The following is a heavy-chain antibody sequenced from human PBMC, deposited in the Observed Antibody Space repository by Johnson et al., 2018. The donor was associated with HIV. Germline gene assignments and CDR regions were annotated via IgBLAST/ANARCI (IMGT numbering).Heavy chain of an antibody. CDR2: IQYDGSHE. CDR3: AKDWDRWLQPPGDAFDI. J-gene: IGHJ3*02. V-gene: IGHV3-30*02. CDR1: GFTFSSFG. D-gene: IGHD5-24*01. Sequence: QVQLVESGGGVVQPGGSLRLSCAASGFTFSSFGMHWVRQAPGKGLEWVAFIQYDGSHEYHADYVKGRFSISRDNSKNTLYLQMNSLRVEDTAVYYCAKDWDRWLQPPGDAFDIWGQGTMVTVSS.